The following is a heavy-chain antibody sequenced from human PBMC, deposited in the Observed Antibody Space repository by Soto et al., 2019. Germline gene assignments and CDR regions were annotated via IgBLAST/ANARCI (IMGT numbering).Heavy chain of an antibody. D-gene: IGHD3-10*01. Sequence: QVQLQESGPGLVKPSQTLSLTCTVSGGSISSGGYYWSWIRQHPGKGLEWNGNVYYSGSTYYNPSLKRRVTLSEPTPKNQFAPKLSSVPAANTAVYYCAREPVIWGQGTLVTVPS. CDR1: GGSISSGGYY. CDR3: AREPVI. CDR2: VYYSGST. J-gene: IGHJ4*02. V-gene: IGHV4-31*03.